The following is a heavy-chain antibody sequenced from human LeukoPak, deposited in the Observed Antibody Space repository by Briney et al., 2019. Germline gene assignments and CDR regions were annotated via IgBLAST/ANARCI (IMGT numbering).Heavy chain of an antibody. Sequence: GGPLRLSRVASGFTFSSYTMNWVRQAPGGGLEWVSSITSSCGSVFYRDSVKGRITISRDNAKNSLYLQMNSLTAEDTAVYYCVRERWTGFFDYWGQGVLVTVSS. D-gene: IGHD3-3*01. CDR1: GFTFSSYT. J-gene: IGHJ4*02. V-gene: IGHV3-21*06. CDR3: VRERWTGFFDY. CDR2: ITSSCGSV.